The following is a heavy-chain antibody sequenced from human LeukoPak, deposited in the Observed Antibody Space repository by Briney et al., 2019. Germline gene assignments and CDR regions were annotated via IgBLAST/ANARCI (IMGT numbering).Heavy chain of an antibody. CDR3: ATGYSSDFGSDY. D-gene: IGHD6-19*01. V-gene: IGHV4-59*08. J-gene: IGHJ4*02. CDR1: DGSTTGYY. CDR2: VYYTGRT. Sequence: SETLSLTCSVSDGSTTGYYWSWIRQPPGKGLEWIAYVYYTGRTLYNPSLESRVTISVDTSKTQFSLTVTSVTAADTAVYYCATGYSSDFGSDYWGQGTLVTVSS.